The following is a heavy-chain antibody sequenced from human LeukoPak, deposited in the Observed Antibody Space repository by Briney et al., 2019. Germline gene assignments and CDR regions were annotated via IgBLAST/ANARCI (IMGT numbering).Heavy chain of an antibody. CDR2: INPNSGGT. Sequence: GASVKVSCKASGYTFTGYYMHWVRQAPGQGLEWMGWINPNSGGTNYAQKFQGRVTMTRDTSISTAYMELSRLRSDDTAVYYCAKGRGTRTLTSCYNYWGQGTLVTVSS. CDR3: AKGRGTRTLTSCYNY. V-gene: IGHV1-2*02. J-gene: IGHJ4*02. D-gene: IGHD2-2*02. CDR1: GYTFTGYY.